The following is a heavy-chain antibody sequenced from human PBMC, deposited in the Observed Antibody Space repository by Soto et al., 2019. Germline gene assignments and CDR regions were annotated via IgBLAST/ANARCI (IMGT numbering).Heavy chain of an antibody. CDR3: AKDPDRYDYVWGTYRYIDH. CDR1: GITFSNYA. Sequence: GGSLRLSCTASGITFSNYAMSWVRLAPRKGLEWVSTISTSGGRPYYADSVKGRFTISRDNSKNTLYLQMNSLRAEDTAVYYCAKDPDRYDYVWGTYRYIDHWGQGTLVTVSS. D-gene: IGHD3-16*02. V-gene: IGHV3-23*01. J-gene: IGHJ4*02. CDR2: ISTSGGRP.